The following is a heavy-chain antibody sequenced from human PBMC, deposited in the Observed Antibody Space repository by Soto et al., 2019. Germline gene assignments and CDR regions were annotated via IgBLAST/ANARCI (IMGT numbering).Heavy chain of an antibody. D-gene: IGHD3-16*01. CDR1: GFTFSSYW. Sequence: EVHLVESGGGLVQLGGSLRLSCAASGFTFSSYWMSWARQGPGKGLEWVAVIKQDASETYYVDSVKGRFTVTRDNAKKSLYLQMNTLRAEDTAVYYCVTDWGQLSGAWGQGVLVTVSS. CDR3: VTDWGQLSGA. J-gene: IGHJ5*02. CDR2: IKQDASET. V-gene: IGHV3-7*03.